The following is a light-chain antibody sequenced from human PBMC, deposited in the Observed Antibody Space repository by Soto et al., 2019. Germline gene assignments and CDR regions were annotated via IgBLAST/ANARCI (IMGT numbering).Light chain of an antibody. CDR1: LAINNY. J-gene: IGKJ4*01. CDR3: QQTYSILLS. CDR2: AAS. V-gene: IGKV1-39*01. Sequence: DIQMTQSPSSLSASVGDRVTITCRARLAINNYLHWYQQKPGKAPKLLIYAASILHTGVPSRFSGRGSGTDFTLTIDSLQPEDFATYYCQQTYSILLSFGGGTKVELK.